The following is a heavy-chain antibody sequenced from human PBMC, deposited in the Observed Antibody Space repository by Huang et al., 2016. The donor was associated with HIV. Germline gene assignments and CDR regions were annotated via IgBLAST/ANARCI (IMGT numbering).Heavy chain of an antibody. CDR1: GFSLKASN. CDR2: SSRSGTPI. J-gene: IGHJ3*02. Sequence: EVRLTESGGGLVKPGGSLRLSCEAPGFSLKASNMNWVRQGPGRGLECVSSSSRSGTPIYYTNSTRGRVVISRDNARNSLYLQMNRLRPEDTAIYYCVRDLKDTLSSSDVFDMWGQGTLVTVSS. V-gene: IGHV3-21*01. CDR3: VRDLKDTLSSSDVFDM. D-gene: IGHD5-18*01.